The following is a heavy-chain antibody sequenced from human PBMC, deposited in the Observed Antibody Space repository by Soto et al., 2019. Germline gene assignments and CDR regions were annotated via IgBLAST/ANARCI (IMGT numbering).Heavy chain of an antibody. D-gene: IGHD1-26*01. CDR2: IYYSGST. CDR3: ARGGIVGATHWFDP. Sequence: SETLSLTCTVSGGSISSYYWSWIRQPPGKGLEWIGYIYYSGSTNYNPSLKSRVTISVDTSKNQFSLKLSSVTAADTAVYYCARGGIVGATHWFDPWGQGTLVTVSS. J-gene: IGHJ5*02. V-gene: IGHV4-59*01. CDR1: GGSISSYY.